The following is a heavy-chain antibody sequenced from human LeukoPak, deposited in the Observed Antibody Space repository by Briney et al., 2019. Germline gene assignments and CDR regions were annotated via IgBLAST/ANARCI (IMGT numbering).Heavy chain of an antibody. V-gene: IGHV3-23*01. CDR3: VKLTSTWFDP. J-gene: IGHJ5*02. CDR1: GFTFTSFA. CDR2: ISRSGVAT. D-gene: IGHD2-2*01. Sequence: GGSLRLSCAASGFTFTSFAMSWVRQAPGKGLEWVSTISRSGVATYYANSVKGRFTISRDNSKNTLYLQMNSLRPEDTAVYYCVKLTSTWFDPWGQGTLVTVSS.